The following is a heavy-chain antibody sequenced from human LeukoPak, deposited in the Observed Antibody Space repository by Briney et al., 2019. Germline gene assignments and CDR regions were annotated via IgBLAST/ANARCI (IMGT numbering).Heavy chain of an antibody. Sequence: ASVKVSCKASGYTFTGYYMHWVRQAPGQGLEGMGWINTNSGGTNYAQKFQGRVTMTRDTSISTAYMELSRLRSDDTAVYYCARAESHSGYKGYWGQGTLVTVSS. CDR1: GYTFTGYY. V-gene: IGHV1-2*02. CDR3: ARAESHSGYKGY. CDR2: INTNSGGT. J-gene: IGHJ4*02. D-gene: IGHD3-22*01.